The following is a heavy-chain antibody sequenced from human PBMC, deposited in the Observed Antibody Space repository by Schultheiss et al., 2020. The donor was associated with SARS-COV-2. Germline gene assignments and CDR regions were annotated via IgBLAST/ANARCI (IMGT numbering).Heavy chain of an antibody. Sequence: SQTLSLTCAVYGGSFSDFYWSWIRQPPGKGLEWIGEINHRGSTNYSPSLTSRVIVSVDTSKKQFSLRLRSVTAADTAVYYCARSMAGSWYYFDYWGQGTLVTVSS. CDR1: GGSFSDFY. J-gene: IGHJ4*02. V-gene: IGHV4-34*01. CDR3: ARSMAGSWYYFDY. CDR2: INHRGST. D-gene: IGHD6-13*01.